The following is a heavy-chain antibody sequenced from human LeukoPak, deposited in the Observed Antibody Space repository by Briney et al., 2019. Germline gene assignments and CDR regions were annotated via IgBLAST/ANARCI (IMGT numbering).Heavy chain of an antibody. CDR2: ISYDGSNK. CDR3: AKDWVRRKLVGATTPDY. D-gene: IGHD1-26*01. J-gene: IGHJ4*02. V-gene: IGHV3-30-3*01. Sequence: GGSLRLSCAASGFTFSSYAMHWVRQAPGKGLEWVAVISYDGSNKYYADSVKGRFTISRDNSKNTLYLQMNSLRAEDTAVYYCAKDWVRRKLVGATTPDYWGQGTLVTVSS. CDR1: GFTFSSYA.